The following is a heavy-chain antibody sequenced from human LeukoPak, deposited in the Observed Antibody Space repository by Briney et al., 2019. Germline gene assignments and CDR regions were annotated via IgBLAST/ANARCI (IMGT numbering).Heavy chain of an antibody. J-gene: IGHJ4*02. D-gene: IGHD2-2*01. V-gene: IGHV3-64*01. CDR2: ISSNGGST. Sequence: GGSLRLSCAASGFTFSSYAMHWVRQAPGKGLEYVSAISSNGGSTYYANSVKGRFTISRDNSKNTLYLQMGSLRAEDMAVYYCARVIGYCSSTSCYSSDYFDYWGQGTLVTVSS. CDR3: ARVIGYCSSTSCYSSDYFDY. CDR1: GFTFSSYA.